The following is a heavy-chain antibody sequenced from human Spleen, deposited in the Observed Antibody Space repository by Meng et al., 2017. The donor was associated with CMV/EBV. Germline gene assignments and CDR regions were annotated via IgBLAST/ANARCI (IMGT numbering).Heavy chain of an antibody. CDR2: SRDKANSYTT. CDR3: AGRGYDFWSEGPYFDY. V-gene: IGHV3-72*01. Sequence: SCAASGFTFSDHYMDWVRQAPGKGREWVGRSRDKANSYTTEYAASVEGRFTISRDDSKNSLYLQMNSLKTEDTAVYYCAGRGYDFWSEGPYFDYWGQGTLVTVSS. J-gene: IGHJ4*02. CDR1: GFTFSDHY. D-gene: IGHD3-3*01.